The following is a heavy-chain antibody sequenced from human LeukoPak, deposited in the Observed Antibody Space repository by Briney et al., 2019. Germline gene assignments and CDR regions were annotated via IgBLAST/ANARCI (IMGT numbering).Heavy chain of an antibody. CDR3: AQERSDGWPFDY. V-gene: IGHV3-23*01. CDR1: GFTFSSYA. D-gene: IGHD5-24*01. CDR2: ISGSGGTT. J-gene: IGHJ4*02. Sequence: PGGSLRLSCAASGFTFSSYAMSWVRQAPGKGLEWVAVISGSGGTTYYADSVKGRFTISRDNSKNTLYLQMTSLRAEDTAVYYCAQERSDGWPFDYWGQGTLVTVSS.